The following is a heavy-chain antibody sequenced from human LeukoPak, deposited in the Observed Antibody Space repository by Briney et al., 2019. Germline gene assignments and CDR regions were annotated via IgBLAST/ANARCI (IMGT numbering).Heavy chain of an antibody. CDR2: SGGT. V-gene: IGHV4-4*07. J-gene: IGHJ2*01. Sequence: SGGTNYNPSLKSRVTMSVDTSKNQFSLRLTSVTASDTAVYYCARDGDGTYDSSGYYYGYFDLWGRGALVTVSS. CDR3: ARDGDGTYDSSGYYYGYFDL. D-gene: IGHD3-22*01.